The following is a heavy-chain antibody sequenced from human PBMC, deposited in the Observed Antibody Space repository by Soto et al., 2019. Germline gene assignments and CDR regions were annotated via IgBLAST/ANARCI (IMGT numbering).Heavy chain of an antibody. Sequence: PGGSLRLSCSTSGFTFGDYGMTWFRQAPGKGLEWVGLIRSKSYGGTTEYAASVTDRFAISRDDSKSIAYLQMNSLGAEDTAVYYCSRGVAPCGCYFDYWGQGTVGTVAS. D-gene: IGHD6-19*01. CDR3: SRGVAPCGCYFDY. CDR1: GFTFGDYG. J-gene: IGHJ4*02. V-gene: IGHV3-49*03. CDR2: IRSKSYGGTT.